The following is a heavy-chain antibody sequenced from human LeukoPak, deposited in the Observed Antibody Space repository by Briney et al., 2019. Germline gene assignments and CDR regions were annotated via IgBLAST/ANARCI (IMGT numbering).Heavy chain of an antibody. J-gene: IGHJ4*02. CDR3: AKEIWPTVTTPGHTHFDY. V-gene: IGHV3-23*01. CDR1: GFTFSSYA. Sequence: GGSLRLSCAASGFTFSSYAMSWVRQAPGKGLEWVSTISGSGDRTYYADSVKGRFTISRDNSKNTLCLQMNSLRAEDTAVYYCAKEIWPTVTTPGHTHFDYWGQGTLVTVSS. D-gene: IGHD4-17*01. CDR2: ISGSGDRT.